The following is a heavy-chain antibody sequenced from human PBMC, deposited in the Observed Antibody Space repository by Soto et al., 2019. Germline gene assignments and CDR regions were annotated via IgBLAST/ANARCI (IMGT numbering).Heavy chain of an antibody. CDR3: ARAYNWFDP. Sequence: LTCTVSGGSISSYYWSWIRQPPGKGLEWIGYIYYSGSTNYNPSLKSRVTISVDTSKNQFSLKLSSVTAADTAVYYCARAYNWFDPWGQGTLVTVSS. CDR1: GGSISSYY. J-gene: IGHJ5*02. CDR2: IYYSGST. V-gene: IGHV4-59*01.